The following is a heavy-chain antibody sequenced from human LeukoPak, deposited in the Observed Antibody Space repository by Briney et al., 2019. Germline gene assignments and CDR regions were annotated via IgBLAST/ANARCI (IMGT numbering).Heavy chain of an antibody. CDR2: IYTSGSI. D-gene: IGHD2-2*01. CDR1: GGSISSGSYY. Sequence: PSQTLSLTCTVSGGSISSGSYYWSWIRQPAGKGLEWIGRIYTSGSINYNPSLKSRVTISVDTSKNQFSLKLSSVTAADTAVYYCARGPATAKNWFDPWGQGTLVTVSS. V-gene: IGHV4-61*02. CDR3: ARGPATAKNWFDP. J-gene: IGHJ5*02.